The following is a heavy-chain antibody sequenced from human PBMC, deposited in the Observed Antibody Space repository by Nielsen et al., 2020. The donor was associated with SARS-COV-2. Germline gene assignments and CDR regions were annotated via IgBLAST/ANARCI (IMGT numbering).Heavy chain of an antibody. D-gene: IGHD3-22*01. CDR3: AREGLYYYDSSGYYGGWFDP. J-gene: IGHJ5*02. CDR2: IKQDGSEK. V-gene: IGHV3-7*01. CDR1: GFTFSSYW. Sequence: GGSLRLSCAASGFTFSSYWMSWVRQAPGKGLEWVANIKQDGSEKYYVDSVKGRFTISRDNAKNSLYLQMNSLRAEDTAVYYCAREGLYYYDSSGYYGGWFDPWGQGTLVTVSS.